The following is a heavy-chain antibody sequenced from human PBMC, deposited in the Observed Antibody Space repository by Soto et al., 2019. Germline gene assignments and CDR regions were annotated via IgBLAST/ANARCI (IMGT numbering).Heavy chain of an antibody. Sequence: VQLVESGGGLVKPGGSLRLSCAASGFPFSSYSMNWVRQAPGKGLEWVSSISSSASHINYADSVKGRFTISRDNAKKSLYLQMNSLRAEDTAVYYCARGYTGYCSGGTCYWFDPWGQGTLVTVSS. CDR2: ISSSASHI. D-gene: IGHD2-15*01. V-gene: IGHV3-21*01. CDR3: ARGYTGYCSGGTCYWFDP. J-gene: IGHJ5*02. CDR1: GFPFSSYS.